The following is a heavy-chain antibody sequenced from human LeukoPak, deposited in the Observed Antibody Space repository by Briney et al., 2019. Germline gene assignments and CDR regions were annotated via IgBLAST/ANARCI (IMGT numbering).Heavy chain of an antibody. J-gene: IGHJ5*02. Sequence: PGGSLRLSCAASGFTFSNYGMHWVRQAPGKGLEWVAFIRYDGDSTHYADSVKGRFTISRDNSENTLHLQMSSLRAEDTALYYCARGPPPVDPWGQGTLVTVSS. CDR1: GFTFSNYG. V-gene: IGHV3-30*02. CDR3: ARGPPPVDP. CDR2: IRYDGDST.